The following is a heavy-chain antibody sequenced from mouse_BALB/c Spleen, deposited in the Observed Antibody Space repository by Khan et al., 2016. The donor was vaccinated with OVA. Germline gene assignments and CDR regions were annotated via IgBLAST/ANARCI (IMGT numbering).Heavy chain of an antibody. CDR2: ISSAGDNT. D-gene: IGHD1-1*01. CDR1: GFTFSSYA. CDR3: ARHNYGPFAY. J-gene: IGHJ3*01. V-gene: IGHV5-9-3*01. Sequence: EVELVESGGGLVKPGGPLKLSCAASGFTFSSYAMSWVRQTPEKRLEWVATISSAGDNTYYPDSAKGRFIISRDNAKNTLYLQMSILRSEDTAMYYCARHNYGPFAYWGQGTLVTVSA.